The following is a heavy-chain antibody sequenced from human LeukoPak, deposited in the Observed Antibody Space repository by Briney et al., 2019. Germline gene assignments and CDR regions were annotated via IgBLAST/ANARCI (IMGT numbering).Heavy chain of an antibody. Sequence: GGSLRLSCAASGFTFSSYSMNWVRQAPGKGLEWVSSISSSSSYIYYADSVKGRFTISRDNAKNLLYLQMNSLRAEDTAVYYCARDLGSPYYYDSSGYYQQDYWGQGTLATVSS. CDR3: ARDLGSPYYYDSSGYYQQDY. CDR1: GFTFSSYS. J-gene: IGHJ4*02. CDR2: ISSSSSYI. D-gene: IGHD3-22*01. V-gene: IGHV3-21*01.